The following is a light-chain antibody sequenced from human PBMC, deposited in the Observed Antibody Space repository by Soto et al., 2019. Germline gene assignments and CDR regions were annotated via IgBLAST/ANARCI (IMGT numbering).Light chain of an antibody. Sequence: QSVLTQPASVSGSPGQSITISCTGTSSDVGGYNYVSGYQQHPGKAPKLMIYDVSNRPSGVSNRFSGSKSGNTASLTISGLQAEDEADYFCSSYTSSSAPSAVFGGGTKLTVL. CDR3: SSYTSSSAPSAV. CDR1: SSDVGGYNY. CDR2: DVS. V-gene: IGLV2-14*01. J-gene: IGLJ7*01.